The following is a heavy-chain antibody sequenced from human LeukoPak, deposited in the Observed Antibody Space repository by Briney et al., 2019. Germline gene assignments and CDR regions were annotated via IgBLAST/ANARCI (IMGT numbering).Heavy chain of an antibody. CDR2: ISGSGGST. D-gene: IGHD3-10*01. CDR3: AKVLQVGMVRAGGLDV. CDR1: GFTFSTYA. J-gene: IGHJ6*02. Sequence: PGGSLRLSCAASGFTFSTYAMSWVRQAPGKGLEWVSAISGSGGSTYYADSVKGRFTISRDNSKNTLYLQMNSLRAEDTAIYYCAKVLQVGMVRAGGLDVWGQGTTVTVSS. V-gene: IGHV3-23*01.